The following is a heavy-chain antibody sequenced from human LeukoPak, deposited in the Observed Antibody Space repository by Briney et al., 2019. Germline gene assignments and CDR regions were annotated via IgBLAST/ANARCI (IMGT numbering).Heavy chain of an antibody. CDR3: ARGFYGSGSYSSPGFHAFDI. J-gene: IGHJ3*02. V-gene: IGHV4-30-2*01. D-gene: IGHD3-10*01. CDR2: IYHSGST. CDR1: GGSISSGGYS. Sequence: PSETLSLTCAVSGGSISSGGYSWSWIRQPPGKGLEWIGYIYHSGSTYYNPSLKSRVTISVDRSKNQFSLKLSSVTAADTAVYYCARGFYGSGSYSSPGFHAFDIWGQGTMATVSS.